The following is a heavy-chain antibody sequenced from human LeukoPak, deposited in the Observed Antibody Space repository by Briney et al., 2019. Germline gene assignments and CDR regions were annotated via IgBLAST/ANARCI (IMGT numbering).Heavy chain of an antibody. CDR2: ISYDGSNK. CDR3: AKDRRPGYCSGGSCRGPVDY. J-gene: IGHJ4*02. Sequence: GGSLRLSCAASGFTFSSYGMHWVRQAPGKGLEWGAVISYDGSNKYYADSVKGRFTISRDNSKNTLYLQMNSLRAEDTAVYYCAKDRRPGYCSGGSCRGPVDYWGQGTLVTVSS. CDR1: GFTFSSYG. D-gene: IGHD2-15*01. V-gene: IGHV3-30*18.